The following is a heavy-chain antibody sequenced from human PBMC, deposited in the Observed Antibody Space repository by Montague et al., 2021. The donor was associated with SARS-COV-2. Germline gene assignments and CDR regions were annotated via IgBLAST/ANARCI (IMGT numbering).Heavy chain of an antibody. Sequence: SETLSLTCTVSGASISSRSYYWGWIRQPPGMGLEWIGFKYYSGSTYYNPTLQSRVTISVATSKNQVSLKLTSVTAADTAVYYCARHLSVTTVTSHMYHYAMDVWGQGTTVTVSS. CDR3: ARHLSVTTVTSHMYHYAMDV. CDR2: KYYSGST. CDR1: GASISSRSYY. J-gene: IGHJ6*02. V-gene: IGHV4-39*01. D-gene: IGHD1-1*01.